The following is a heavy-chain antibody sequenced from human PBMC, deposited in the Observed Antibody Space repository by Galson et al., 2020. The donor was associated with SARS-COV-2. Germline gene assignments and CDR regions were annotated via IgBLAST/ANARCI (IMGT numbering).Heavy chain of an antibody. J-gene: IGHJ4*02. V-gene: IGHV3-21*01. CDR2: ISSSSSYI. CDR1: GFTFSSYS. Sequence: NSGGSLRLSCAASGFTFSSYSMNWVRQAPGKGLEWVSSISSSSSYIYYADSVTGRFTISRDNAKNSLYLQMNSLRAEDTAVYYCARDAHYDILTGYFDYWGQGTLVTVSS. CDR3: ARDAHYDILTGYFDY. D-gene: IGHD3-9*01.